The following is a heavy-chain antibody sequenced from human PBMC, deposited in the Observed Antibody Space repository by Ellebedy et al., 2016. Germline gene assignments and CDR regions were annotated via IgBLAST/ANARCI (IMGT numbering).Heavy chain of an antibody. CDR1: GFSISPYS. CDR2: IAPTSDT. J-gene: IGHJ4*01. D-gene: IGHD3-10*01. V-gene: IGHV3-21*04. Sequence: GESLKISCAASGFSISPYSINWVRQAPGKGLQWVSTIAPTSDTFYADSARGRFTISRDNAKNSVFLQMDSLRAEDTALYYCVRVAGSMSAQEFDSWGHGTLVTVSS. CDR3: VRVAGSMSAQEFDS.